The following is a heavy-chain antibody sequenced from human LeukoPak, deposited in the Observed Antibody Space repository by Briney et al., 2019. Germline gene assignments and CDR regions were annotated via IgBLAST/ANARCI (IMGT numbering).Heavy chain of an antibody. Sequence: GGSLRLSCAASGFTFSSYWMHWVRQAPGKGLVWVSRINSDGSSTSYADSVKGRFTISRDNAKNTLYLQMNSLRAEDTAVYYCARVYTAMVRSGAFDIWGQGTMVTVSS. J-gene: IGHJ3*02. D-gene: IGHD5-18*01. CDR3: ARVYTAMVRSGAFDI. CDR2: INSDGSST. V-gene: IGHV3-74*01. CDR1: GFTFSSYW.